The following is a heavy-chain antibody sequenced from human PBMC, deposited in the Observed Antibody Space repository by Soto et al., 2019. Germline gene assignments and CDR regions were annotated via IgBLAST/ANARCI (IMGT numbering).Heavy chain of an antibody. Sequence: QVQLQESGPGLVKPSQTLSLTCTVSGGSISSGGYYWSWIRQHPGKGLEWIGYIDYSGRTYYNPSVKGRVTISVDTSTNQFSLKLISVTAADTAVYYCASAILTGYVIFDYWCQGTLVTVSS. CDR2: IDYSGRT. D-gene: IGHD3-9*01. J-gene: IGHJ4*02. V-gene: IGHV4-31*03. CDR1: GGSISSGGYY. CDR3: ASAILTGYVIFDY.